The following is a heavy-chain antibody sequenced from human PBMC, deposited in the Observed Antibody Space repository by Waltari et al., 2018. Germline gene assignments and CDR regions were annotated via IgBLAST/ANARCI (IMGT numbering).Heavy chain of an antibody. Sequence: EVQLLESGGGLVQPGGSLRLSCAASGFTFSNYPVSWVRQAPGKGREWVSAMGGSGGTTYFAESVKGRFNISRDNAKDTLYLQMNSLRAEDTAVYYCAKLPTATSFLDYWGQGTLVTVSS. J-gene: IGHJ4*02. CDR1: GFTFSNYP. CDR2: MGGSGGTT. V-gene: IGHV3-23*01. D-gene: IGHD1-1*01. CDR3: AKLPTATSFLDY.